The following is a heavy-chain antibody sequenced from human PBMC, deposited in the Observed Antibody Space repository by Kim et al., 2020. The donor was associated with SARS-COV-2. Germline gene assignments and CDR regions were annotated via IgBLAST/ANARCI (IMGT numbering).Heavy chain of an antibody. J-gene: IGHJ6*02. CDR3: ARHHEEMATIPLYGMDV. CDR2: IYPGDSDT. D-gene: IGHD5-12*01. CDR1: GYSFTSYW. V-gene: IGHV5-51*01. Sequence: GESLKISCKGSGYSFTSYWIGWVRQMPGKGLEWMGIIYPGDSDTRYSPSFQGQVTISADKSISTAYLQWSSLKASDTAMYYCARHHEEMATIPLYGMDVWGQGTTVTVSS.